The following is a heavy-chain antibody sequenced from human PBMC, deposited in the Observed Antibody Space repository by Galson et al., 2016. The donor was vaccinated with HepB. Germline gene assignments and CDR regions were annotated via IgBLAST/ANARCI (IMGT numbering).Heavy chain of an antibody. J-gene: IGHJ4*02. CDR1: GYSFTDYW. CDR3: ARHVHSSSSGADDF. Sequence: QSGAEVKKPGESLRISCQASGYSFTDYWITWVRQMPGKGLEWMGRIDPRDSYIPYTPSFQGRVTFSVDRSISAAYLQWSRLRASDTATYYCARHVHSSSSGADDFWGQGSLVTVSS. CDR2: IDPRDSYI. V-gene: IGHV5-10-1*01. D-gene: IGHD3-22*01.